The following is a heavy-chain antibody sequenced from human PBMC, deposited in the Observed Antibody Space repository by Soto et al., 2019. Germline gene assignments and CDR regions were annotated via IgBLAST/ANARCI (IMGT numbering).Heavy chain of an antibody. CDR3: ARQIYDSDTGPNFQYYFDS. CDR1: GYSFAGYW. V-gene: IGHV5-10-1*01. CDR2: IDPSDSQT. Sequence: PGESLKISCKGSGYSFAGYWITWVRQKPGKGLEWMGRIDPSDSQTYYSPSFRGHVTISATKSIATVFLQWSSLRASDTAMYYCARQIYDSDTGPNFQYYFDSWGQGTPVTVSS. J-gene: IGHJ4*02. D-gene: IGHD3-22*01.